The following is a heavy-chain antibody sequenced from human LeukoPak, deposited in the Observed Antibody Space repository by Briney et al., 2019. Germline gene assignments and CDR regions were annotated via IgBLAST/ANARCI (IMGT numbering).Heavy chain of an antibody. D-gene: IGHD3-22*01. V-gene: IGHV3-64*01. CDR1: GFTFSSYA. CDR3: ARQSYYDSSGYSDY. Sequence: GGSLRLSCAASGFTFSSYAMHWVRQAPGKGLEYVSAISSNGGSTYYANSVKGRFTISRDNSKNTLYLQMGSLRAEDMAVYYCARQSYYDSSGYSDYWGQGTLVTVSS. J-gene: IGHJ4*02. CDR2: ISSNGGST.